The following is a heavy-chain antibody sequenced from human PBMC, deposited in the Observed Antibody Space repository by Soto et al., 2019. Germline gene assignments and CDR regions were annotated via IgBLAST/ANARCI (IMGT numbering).Heavy chain of an antibody. D-gene: IGHD3-10*01. Sequence: GGSLRLSCAASGFTFSSYSMNWVRQAPGKGLEWVSYITGSGGSTYSADSVKGRFTISRDNSKNTLYLEMNSLRAEDTAVYHCARARDYYGAGYDYWGQGILVTVSS. J-gene: IGHJ4*02. CDR1: GFTFSSYS. CDR2: ITGSGGST. CDR3: ARARDYYGAGYDY. V-gene: IGHV3-23*01.